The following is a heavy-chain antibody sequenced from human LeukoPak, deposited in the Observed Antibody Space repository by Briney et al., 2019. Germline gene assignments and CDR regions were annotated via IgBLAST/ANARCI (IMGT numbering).Heavy chain of an antibody. CDR1: GDSVSSDSAT. CDR2: TYYRSKWYS. Sequence: SQTLSLTCAISGDSVSSDSATWNWIRQSPSRGLEWLGRTYYRSKWYSAYAVSVKSRISINSDTSKDQFSLQLNSVTPEDTAIYYCARGPQWLNYWGQGTLVTVSS. J-gene: IGHJ4*02. CDR3: ARGPQWLNY. D-gene: IGHD6-19*01. V-gene: IGHV6-1*01.